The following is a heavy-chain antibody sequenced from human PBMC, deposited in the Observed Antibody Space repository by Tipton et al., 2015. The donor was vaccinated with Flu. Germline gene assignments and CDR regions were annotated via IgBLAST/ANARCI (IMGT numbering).Heavy chain of an antibody. CDR1: GFTFDDYA. V-gene: IGHV3-9*01. CDR2: ISWNSGSI. D-gene: IGHD6-13*01. Sequence: SLRLSCAASGFTFDDYAMHWVRQAPGKGLEWVSGISWNSGSIGYADSVKGRFTISRDNAKNSLYLQMNSLRAEDTAVYYCARAQYSSSWAYYYGMDVWGQGTTVTVSS. J-gene: IGHJ6*02. CDR3: ARAQYSSSWAYYYGMDV.